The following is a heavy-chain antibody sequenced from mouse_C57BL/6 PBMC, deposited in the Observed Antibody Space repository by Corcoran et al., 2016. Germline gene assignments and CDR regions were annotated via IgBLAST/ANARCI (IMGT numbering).Heavy chain of an antibody. Sequence: DVQLQESGPGLVKPSQSLSLTCSVTGYSITSGYYWNWIRQFPGNKLEWMGYISYDGSNNYNPSLKNRISITRDTSKNQFFLKLTSVTTEDTATYYCAPGSSYHWYFDVWGTGTTVTVSS. J-gene: IGHJ1*03. D-gene: IGHD1-1*01. CDR1: GYSITSGYY. CDR3: APGSSYHWYFDV. V-gene: IGHV3-6*01. CDR2: ISYDGSN.